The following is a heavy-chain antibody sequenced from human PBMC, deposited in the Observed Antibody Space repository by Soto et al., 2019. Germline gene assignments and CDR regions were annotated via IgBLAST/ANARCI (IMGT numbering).Heavy chain of an antibody. CDR2: VNPSGGHT. D-gene: IGHD2-21*02. CDR3: ARGGHVVVVTAALDY. CDR1: GDTFTDYY. Sequence: QVQLMQSGAEVKKPGASVKVSCKASGDTFTDYYIHWVRQAPGQGLEWMGTVNPSGGHTTYAQHFLGRVNMTRDTSTSTLYMELTSLTSDDTAISYCARGGHVVVVTAALDYWGQGTLVTVSS. V-gene: IGHV1-46*01. J-gene: IGHJ4*02.